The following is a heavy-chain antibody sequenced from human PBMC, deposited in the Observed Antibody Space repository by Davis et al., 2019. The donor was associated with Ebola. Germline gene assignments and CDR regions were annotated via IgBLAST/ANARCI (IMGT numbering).Heavy chain of an antibody. CDR3: ARDPLIIGDATTDS. CDR2: ISSSSSYI. D-gene: IGHD2/OR15-2a*01. V-gene: IGHV3-21*01. CDR1: GFTFSIYS. Sequence: GESLKISCAASGFTFSIYSMNWVRQAPGKGLEWVSSISSSSSYIYYADSVKGRFTISRDNAKNSLFLQMNSLRADDTAVYYCARDPLIIGDATTDSWGQGTLVTVSS. J-gene: IGHJ5*01.